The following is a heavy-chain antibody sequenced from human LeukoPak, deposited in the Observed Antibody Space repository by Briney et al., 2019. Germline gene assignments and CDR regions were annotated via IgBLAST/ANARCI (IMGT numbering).Heavy chain of an antibody. J-gene: IGHJ3*01. CDR3: ARLERGCGSGAEVFDF. V-gene: IGHV4-39*01. D-gene: IGHD2-21*01. Sequence: PSETLSLSCSVSGDSIRNTTFYWGRLPQPPGKELESIATNYYRETTDYNPSLSSRVTMSVDPYNSQFALFLKSMTAADTAVYYFARLERGCGSGAEVFDFWGQGTKVTVS. CDR2: NYYRETT. CDR1: GDSIRNTTFY.